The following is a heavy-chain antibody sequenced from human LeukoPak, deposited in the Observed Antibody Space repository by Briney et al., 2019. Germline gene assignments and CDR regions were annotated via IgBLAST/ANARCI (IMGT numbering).Heavy chain of an antibody. CDR2: INPNSGDT. D-gene: IGHD6-6*01. CDR1: GYTFTGYY. J-gene: IGHJ4*02. Sequence: ASVKVSCKASGYTFTGYYMHWVRQAPGQGLEWMGRINPNSGDTNYAQKFQGTVTMTRDTSISTSYMELSRLRSDDTAMYYCAKARTRSSASSDYWGQGTLVTVSS. CDR3: AKARTRSSASSDY. V-gene: IGHV1-2*06.